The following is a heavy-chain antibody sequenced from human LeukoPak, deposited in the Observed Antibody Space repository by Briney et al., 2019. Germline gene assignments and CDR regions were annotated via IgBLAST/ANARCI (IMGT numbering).Heavy chain of an antibody. J-gene: IGHJ4*02. CDR1: GYTFTGYY. D-gene: IGHD1-26*01. Sequence: ASVKVSCKASGYTFTGYYMHWVRQAPGQGLEWMGRINPNSGGTNYAQKFQGRVTMTTDTSTSTAYMELRSLRSDDTAVYYCARDHSGTFDYWGQGTLVTVSS. CDR2: INPNSGGT. V-gene: IGHV1-2*06. CDR3: ARDHSGTFDY.